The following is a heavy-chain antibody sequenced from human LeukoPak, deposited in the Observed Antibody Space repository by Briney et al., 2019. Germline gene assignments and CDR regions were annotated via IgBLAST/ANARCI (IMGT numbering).Heavy chain of an antibody. CDR2: IIPIFGTA. V-gene: IGHV1-69*05. CDR3: AREPYGSGSQPVDY. J-gene: IGHJ4*02. D-gene: IGHD3-10*01. CDR1: GGTFISYA. Sequence: GSSVKVSCKASGGTFISYAISWVRQAPGQGLEWMGRIIPIFGTANYAQKFQGRVTITTDGSTSTAYMELSSLRSEDTAVYYCAREPYGSGSQPVDYWGQGTLVTVSS.